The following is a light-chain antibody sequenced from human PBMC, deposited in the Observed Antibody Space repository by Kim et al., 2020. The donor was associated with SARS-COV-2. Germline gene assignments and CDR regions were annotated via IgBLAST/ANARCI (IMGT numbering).Light chain of an antibody. V-gene: IGKV1-39*01. CDR1: QSIITY. J-gene: IGKJ1*01. CDR2: AAS. Sequence: DIQMTQFPSSLSASIGDRVTITCRASQSIITYVNWYQQRPGQAPKLLIFAASSLQSGVPSRFSGSGSGTDFTLTISSLQPEDFATYYCQKSYSSPSTFGEGTKVDIK. CDR3: QKSYSSPST.